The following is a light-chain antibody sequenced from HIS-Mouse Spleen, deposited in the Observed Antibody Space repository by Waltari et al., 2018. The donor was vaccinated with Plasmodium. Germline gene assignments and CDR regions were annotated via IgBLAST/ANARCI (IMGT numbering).Light chain of an antibody. CDR2: EGS. CDR3: CSYAGSSTFVV. V-gene: IGLV2-23*03. Sequence: QSALTQPASVSGSPGQSITISCTGTSSDVGSYNLVSWYQQHPGKAPKLLIYEGSKRPTGVAKRFPGSKSGNTSSLTMSGLQAEDEADYYCCSYAGSSTFVVFGGGTKLTVL. J-gene: IGLJ2*01. CDR1: SSDVGSYNL.